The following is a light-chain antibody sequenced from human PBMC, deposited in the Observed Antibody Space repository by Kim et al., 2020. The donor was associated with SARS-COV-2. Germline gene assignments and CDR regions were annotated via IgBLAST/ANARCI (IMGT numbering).Light chain of an antibody. Sequence: GQSVTISCTGSSSDIAIYDYVSWYQQYPGKAPKLIIYDVTKRPSGVPDRFSGSKSANTASLTVSGLQAEDEAHYYCSSYAGSNNGVFGGGTQLTVL. CDR1: SSDIAIYDY. V-gene: IGLV2-8*01. CDR3: SSYAGSNNGV. J-gene: IGLJ2*01. CDR2: DVT.